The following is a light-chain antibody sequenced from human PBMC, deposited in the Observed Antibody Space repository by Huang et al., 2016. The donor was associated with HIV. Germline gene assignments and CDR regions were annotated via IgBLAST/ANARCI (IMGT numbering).Light chain of an antibody. CDR1: QSVSSNY. Sequence: ELVLTQSPGTLSLSPGERATLACRASQSVSSNYLAWYQQKPGQAPRLLSFGASSRATGIPDRFSGSGSGTDFTLTISRLEPEEFAMYYCQQYGTSQFTFGPGTKVDIK. CDR3: QQYGTSQFT. J-gene: IGKJ3*01. CDR2: GAS. V-gene: IGKV3-20*01.